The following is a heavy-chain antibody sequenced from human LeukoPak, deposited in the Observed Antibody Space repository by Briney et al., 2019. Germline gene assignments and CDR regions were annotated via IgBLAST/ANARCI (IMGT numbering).Heavy chain of an antibody. CDR1: GGSIGSSSYY. CDR3: ARSPAGGSSSWYWFDP. CDR2: IYYSGST. J-gene: IGHJ5*02. D-gene: IGHD6-13*01. Sequence: SETLSLTCTVSGGSIGSSSYYWGWIRQPPGKGLEWIGSIYYSGSTYYNPSLESRVTISVDTSKNQFSLKLSSVTAADTAVYYCARSPAGGSSSWYWFDPWGQGTLVTASS. V-gene: IGHV4-39*01.